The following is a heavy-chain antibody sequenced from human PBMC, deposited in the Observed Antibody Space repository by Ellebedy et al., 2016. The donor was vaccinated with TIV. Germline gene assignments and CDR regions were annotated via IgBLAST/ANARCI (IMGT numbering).Heavy chain of an antibody. CDR2: ISGSGGST. D-gene: IGHD6-6*01. V-gene: IGHV3-23*01. Sequence: GESLKISXAASGFTFSSYAMSWVRQAPGKGLEWVSAISGSGGSTYYADSVKGRFTISRDNSKNTLYLQMNSLRAEDTAVYYCAKDGAGGSIAARRGVPDYWGQGALVTVSS. J-gene: IGHJ4*02. CDR3: AKDGAGGSIAARRGVPDY. CDR1: GFTFSSYA.